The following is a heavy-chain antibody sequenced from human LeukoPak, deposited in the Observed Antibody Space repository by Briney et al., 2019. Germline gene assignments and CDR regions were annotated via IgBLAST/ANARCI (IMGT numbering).Heavy chain of an antibody. CDR1: GFTFSSYW. J-gene: IGHJ4*02. D-gene: IGHD1-26*01. V-gene: IGHV3-74*01. CDR2: INSDGTSP. CDR3: ARGRYSGSYLLDY. Sequence: SGGSLRLSCAASGFTFSSYWMHWVRQAPGKGLVWVSGINSDGTSPIYADSVKGRFTISRDNAKNSVYLQMNSLRAEDTALYYCARGRYSGSYLLDYWGQGTLVTVSS.